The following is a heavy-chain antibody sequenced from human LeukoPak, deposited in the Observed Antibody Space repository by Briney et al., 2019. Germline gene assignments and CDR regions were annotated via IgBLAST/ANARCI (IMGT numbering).Heavy chain of an antibody. CDR2: INPSGGST. V-gene: IGHV1-46*01. Sequence: ASVKVSCKASGYTFTSYYMHWVRQAPGQGLEWMGIINPSGGSTSYAQKFQGRVTMTRDTSISTAYMELSRLRSDDTAVYYCARGSRYFDWLPMQYFDYWGQGTLVTVSS. J-gene: IGHJ4*02. CDR1: GYTFTSYY. CDR3: ARGSRYFDWLPMQYFDY. D-gene: IGHD3-9*01.